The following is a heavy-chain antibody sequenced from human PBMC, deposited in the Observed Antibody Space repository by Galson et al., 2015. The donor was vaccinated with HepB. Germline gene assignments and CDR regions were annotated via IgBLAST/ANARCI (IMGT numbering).Heavy chain of an antibody. CDR2: ISAYNGNT. D-gene: IGHD3-16*01. V-gene: IGHV1-18*04. CDR1: GYTFTSYG. J-gene: IGHJ3*02. CDR3: ARDYLWPNSYYDYVWGSYRDAFDI. Sequence: SVKVSCKASGYTFTSYGISWVRQAPGQGLEWMGWISAYNGNTNYAQKLQGRVTMTTDTSTSTAYMELRSPRSDDTAVYYCARDYLWPNSYYDYVWGSYRDAFDIWGQGTMVTVSS.